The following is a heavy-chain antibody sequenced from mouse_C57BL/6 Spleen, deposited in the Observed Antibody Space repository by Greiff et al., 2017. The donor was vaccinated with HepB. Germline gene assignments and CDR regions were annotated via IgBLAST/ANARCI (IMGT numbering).Heavy chain of an antibody. J-gene: IGHJ2*01. CDR3: ARWGAYYGSSYNFDY. CDR2: IYPRSGNT. V-gene: IGHV1-81*01. Sequence: VQLQQSGAELARPGASVKLSCKASGYTFTSYGISWVKQRTGQGLEWIGEIYPRSGNTYYNEKFKGKATLTADKSSSTAYMELRSLTSEDSAVYFCARWGAYYGSSYNFDYWGQGTTLTVSS. D-gene: IGHD1-1*01. CDR1: GYTFTSYG.